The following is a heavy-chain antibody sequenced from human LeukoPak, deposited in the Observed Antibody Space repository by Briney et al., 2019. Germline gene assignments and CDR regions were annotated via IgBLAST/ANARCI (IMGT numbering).Heavy chain of an antibody. CDR1: GGSISSYY. CDR2: IYYSGTT. J-gene: IGHJ4*02. Sequence: SETLSLTCTVSGGSISSYYWSWIRQPPGKGLEWIGYIYYSGTTNYNPSLKSRVTISVDTSKNQFSLKLSSVTAADTAVYYCARGVYVAAAQYGYWGQGTLVTVSP. V-gene: IGHV4-59*01. D-gene: IGHD6-13*01. CDR3: ARGVYVAAAQYGY.